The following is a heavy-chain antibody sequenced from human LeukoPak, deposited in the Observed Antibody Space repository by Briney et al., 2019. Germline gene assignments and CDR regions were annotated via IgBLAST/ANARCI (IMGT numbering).Heavy chain of an antibody. CDR3: VKAFGYYGSGSLY. CDR2: VSGSGSTT. D-gene: IGHD3-10*01. V-gene: IGHV3-23*01. Sequence: SGGSLRLSCAASGFTFSTYGMNWVRQAPGKGLEWVSAVSGSGSTTYYARSVKGRFTVSRDNSKNTLYLQMNSLRAEDTAVYYCVKAFGYYGSGSLYWGQGTLVTVSS. J-gene: IGHJ4*02. CDR1: GFTFSTYG.